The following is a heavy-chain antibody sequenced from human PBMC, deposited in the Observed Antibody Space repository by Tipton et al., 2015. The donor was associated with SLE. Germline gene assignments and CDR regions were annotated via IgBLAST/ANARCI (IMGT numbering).Heavy chain of an antibody. J-gene: IGHJ4*02. Sequence: TLSLTCAVYGGSFRGYYWSWIRQPPGKGLEWIGEINHSGSTNYNPSLKSRAIISVDTSKNQFSLKLSSVTAADTAVYYCATPGYCSGGSCYPALGYWGQGTLVTVSS. D-gene: IGHD2-15*01. CDR2: INHSGST. CDR3: ATPGYCSGGSCYPALGY. CDR1: GGSFRGYY. V-gene: IGHV4-34*01.